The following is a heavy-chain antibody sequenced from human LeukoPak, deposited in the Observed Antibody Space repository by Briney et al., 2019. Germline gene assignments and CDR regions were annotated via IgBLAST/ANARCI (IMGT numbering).Heavy chain of an antibody. CDR1: GGSISSYY. J-gene: IGHJ6*03. CDR2: IYTSGST. Sequence: PSETLSLTCTVSGGSISSYYCSWIRQPAGKGLEWIGRIYTSGSTNYNPSLKSRVTMSVDTSKNQFSLKLSSVTAADTAVYYCARDFKWFGESYHYYYMDVWGKGTTVTVSS. D-gene: IGHD3-10*01. V-gene: IGHV4-4*07. CDR3: ARDFKWFGESYHYYYMDV.